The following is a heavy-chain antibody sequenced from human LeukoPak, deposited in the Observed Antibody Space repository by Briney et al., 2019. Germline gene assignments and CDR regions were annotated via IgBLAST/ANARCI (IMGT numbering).Heavy chain of an antibody. CDR1: GFTFSTYA. D-gene: IGHD2-21*02. CDR3: AKEVGVSSAIGH. J-gene: IGHJ4*02. CDR2: IHYDGSTK. Sequence: GGSLRLSSAASGFTFSTYAMHWVRQAPGKGLEWVAFIHYDGSTKYSADSVKGRFTISRDNSKNTLDLQMHSLRAEDTAVYYCAKEVGVSSAIGHWGQGTLVTVSS. V-gene: IGHV3-30*02.